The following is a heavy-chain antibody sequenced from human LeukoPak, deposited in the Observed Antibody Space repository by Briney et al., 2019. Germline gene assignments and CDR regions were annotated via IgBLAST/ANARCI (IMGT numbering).Heavy chain of an antibody. J-gene: IGHJ4*02. CDR1: GFAFSRHW. V-gene: IGHV3-7*03. CDR3: ARDNGWSADF. CDR2: IKQDGSAK. D-gene: IGHD2-15*01. Sequence: GGSLRLSCAASGFAFSRHWMYWVRQAPGKGLEWVANIKQDGSAKPYVDSVKGRFTISRDNAKNSLFLQMNSLRVEDTAVYYCARDNGWSADFWGQGTLVTVSS.